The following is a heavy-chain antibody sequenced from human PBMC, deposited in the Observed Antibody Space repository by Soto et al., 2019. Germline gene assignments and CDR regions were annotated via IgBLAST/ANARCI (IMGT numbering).Heavy chain of an antibody. J-gene: IGHJ4*02. V-gene: IGHV4-39*07. D-gene: IGHD1-7*01. Sequence: ETLSLTCTVSGGSISSXXYYWGWIRQPPGKGLEWIGSIYYSGSTYYNPSLKSRVTISVDTSKNQFSLKLSSVTAADTAVYYCASRDPGTSVDYWGQGTLVTVSS. CDR2: IYYSGST. CDR1: GGSISSXXYY. CDR3: ASRDPGTSVDY.